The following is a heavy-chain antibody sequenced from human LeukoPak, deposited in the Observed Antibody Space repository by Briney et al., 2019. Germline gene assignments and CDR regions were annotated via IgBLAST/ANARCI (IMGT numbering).Heavy chain of an antibody. CDR1: GGSISSSSYY. CDR2: IYYSGST. CDR3: ARDRSLATVPYGMDV. J-gene: IGHJ6*02. Sequence: PSETLSLTCTVSGGSISSSSYYWGWIRQPPGKGLEWIGSIYYSGSTYYNPSLKSRVTISVDTSKNQFSLKLSSVTAADTAVYYCARDRSLATVPYGMDVWGQGTTVTVSS. V-gene: IGHV4-39*07. D-gene: IGHD4-11*01.